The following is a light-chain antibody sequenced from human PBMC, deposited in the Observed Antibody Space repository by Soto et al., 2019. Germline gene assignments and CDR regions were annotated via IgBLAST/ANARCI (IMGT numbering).Light chain of an antibody. CDR3: SSYTSSSTPYV. J-gene: IGLJ1*01. CDR2: EVS. V-gene: IGLV2-14*01. Sequence: QSVLTQPASVSGSPGQSITISCTGTSSDVGHYNYVSWYQQYPGKAPKVMIYEVSNRPSGVSTRFSGSKSGNTASLTISGLQAEDEADYYCSSYTSSSTPYVFGTGTKVTVL. CDR1: SSDVGHYNY.